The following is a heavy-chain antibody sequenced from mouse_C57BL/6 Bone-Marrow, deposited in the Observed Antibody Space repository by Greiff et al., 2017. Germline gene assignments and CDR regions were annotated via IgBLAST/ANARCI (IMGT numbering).Heavy chain of an antibody. D-gene: IGHD4-1*01. CDR2: IDPENGDT. J-gene: IGHJ2*01. Sequence: EVQLQQSGAELVRPGASVKLSCTASGFNIKDDYMHWVKQRPEQGLEWIGWIDPENGDTEYASKFQGKATIPADTSSNTAYLQLSSLTSEDTAVYYCTTSNWDDYWGQGTTLTVSS. V-gene: IGHV14-4*01. CDR3: TTSNWDDY. CDR1: GFNIKDDY.